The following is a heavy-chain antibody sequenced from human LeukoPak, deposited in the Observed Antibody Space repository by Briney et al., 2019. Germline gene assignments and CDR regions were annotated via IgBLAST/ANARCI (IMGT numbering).Heavy chain of an antibody. J-gene: IGHJ4*02. CDR3: AKGTSSGWYYFDY. V-gene: IGHV4-38-2*02. CDR2: IYHSGDT. CDR1: GYSITSGYY. Sequence: PSETLSLTCIVSGYSITSGYYWGWIRQPPGKWLEWIGSIYHSGDTYYNPSLKSRVTISVDTSKNQFSLKLDSVTAADTAVYYCAKGTSSGWYYFDYWGQGTLVTVSS. D-gene: IGHD6-19*01.